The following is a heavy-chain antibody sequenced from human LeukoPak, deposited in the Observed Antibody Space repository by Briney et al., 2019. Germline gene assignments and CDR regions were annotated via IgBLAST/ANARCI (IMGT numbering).Heavy chain of an antibody. CDR2: ISAYNGNT. Sequence: ASVKVSCKASGGTFSSYGISWVRQAPGQGLEWMGWISAYNGNTNYAQKLQGRVTMTTDTSTSTAYMELRSLRSDDTAVYYCARFPGDIVVVPAAPIDAFDIWGQGTMVTVSS. CDR3: ARFPGDIVVVPAAPIDAFDI. CDR1: GGTFSSYG. D-gene: IGHD2-2*01. J-gene: IGHJ3*02. V-gene: IGHV1-18*01.